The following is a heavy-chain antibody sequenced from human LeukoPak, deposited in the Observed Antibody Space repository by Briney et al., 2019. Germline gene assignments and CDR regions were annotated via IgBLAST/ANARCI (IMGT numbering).Heavy chain of an antibody. CDR1: GFSLSISGEG. CDR3: AQIIQIWSWNFDY. Sequence: SGPTLINPTHPLTLKCSFSGFSLSISGEGVGWIRQTPGKALEWLALIYWNDDNRYSPSLKSRLTITKDTSKNQVVLTMTNVDPVDTATYYCAQIIQIWSWNFDYWGQGTLVTVSS. D-gene: IGHD5-18*01. J-gene: IGHJ4*02. CDR2: IYWNDDN. V-gene: IGHV2-5*01.